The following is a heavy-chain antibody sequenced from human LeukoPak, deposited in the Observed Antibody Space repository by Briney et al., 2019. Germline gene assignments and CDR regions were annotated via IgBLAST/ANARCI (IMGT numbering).Heavy chain of an antibody. J-gene: IGHJ5*02. CDR3: ARDRKWELVGFDP. D-gene: IGHD1-26*01. CDR1: GFTFSSYT. CDR2: ITSSSTYI. Sequence: PGGSLRLSCVASGFTFSSYTMHWVRQAPGKGLEWVSSITSSSTYIYYADSVRGRFTISRDNAKNSLYLQMNSLRAEDTALYHCARDRKWELVGFDPWGQGTLVTVSS. V-gene: IGHV3-21*04.